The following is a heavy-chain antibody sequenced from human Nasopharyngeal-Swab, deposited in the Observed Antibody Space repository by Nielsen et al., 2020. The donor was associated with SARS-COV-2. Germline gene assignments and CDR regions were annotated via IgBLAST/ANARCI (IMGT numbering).Heavy chain of an antibody. D-gene: IGHD3-3*01. V-gene: IGHV3-43D*03. J-gene: IGHJ4*02. CDR2: ITSDGDTT. CDR1: GFTFHDFA. Sequence: GGSLRLSCAASGFTFHDFAMHWVRQAPGKGLEWVSLITSDGDTTLYADSVKGRFTISRDNSRNSLYLQMNSLGLEDTAFYYCAKPTIFGAEIDYWGQGTLVTVSS. CDR3: AKPTIFGAEIDY.